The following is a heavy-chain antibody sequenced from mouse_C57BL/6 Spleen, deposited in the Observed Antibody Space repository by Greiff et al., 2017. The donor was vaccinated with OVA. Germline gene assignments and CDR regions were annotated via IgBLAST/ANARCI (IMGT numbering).Heavy chain of an antibody. D-gene: IGHD2-1*01. CDR1: GFTFSDYG. V-gene: IGHV5-17*01. CDR2: ISSGSSTI. Sequence: EVQLVESGGGLVKPGGSLKLSCAASGFTFSDYGMHWVRQAPEKGLEWVAYISSGSSTIYYADTVKGRFTISRDNAKNTLFLQMTSLRSEDTAMCYCGGRGNYGNYDAMDYWGQGTSVTVSS. J-gene: IGHJ4*01. CDR3: GGRGNYGNYDAMDY.